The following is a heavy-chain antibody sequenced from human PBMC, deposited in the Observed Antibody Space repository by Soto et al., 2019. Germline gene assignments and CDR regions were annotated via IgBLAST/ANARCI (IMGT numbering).Heavy chain of an antibody. CDR3: AREGCSGGSCYTGPDY. V-gene: IGHV3-21*01. CDR1: GFTFSSYS. CDR2: ISSSSSYI. D-gene: IGHD2-15*01. Sequence: GGSLRLSCAASGFTFSSYSMNWVRQAPGKGLEWVSSISSSSSYIYYADSVKGRFTISRDNAKNSLYLQMNSLRAEDTAVYYCAREGCSGGSCYTGPDYWGQGTLVTVSS. J-gene: IGHJ4*02.